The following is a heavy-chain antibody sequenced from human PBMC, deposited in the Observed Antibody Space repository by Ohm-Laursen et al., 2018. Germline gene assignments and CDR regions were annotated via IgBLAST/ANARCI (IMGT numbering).Heavy chain of an antibody. CDR3: AKGIQWLVQWDWFDP. CDR2: ISYDGSNK. J-gene: IGHJ5*02. V-gene: IGHV3-30*18. D-gene: IGHD6-19*01. Sequence: LTLTCAASGFTFSSYGMHWVRQAPGKGLVWVAVISYDGSNKYYADSVKGRFTISRDNSKNTLYLQMNSLRAEDTAVYYCAKGIQWLVQWDWFDPWGQGTLVTVSS. CDR1: GFTFSSYG.